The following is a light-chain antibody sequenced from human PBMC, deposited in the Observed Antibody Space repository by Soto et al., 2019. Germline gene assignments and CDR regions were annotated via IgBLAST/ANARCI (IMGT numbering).Light chain of an antibody. CDR3: QQRASWPLT. Sequence: EIVLTQSPATLSLSPGERATLSCRASQSLCSFLAWYQQKPGQAPRLLIYDISNRATGIPARFSGSGSGTDFTLTISSLEPEDFAVYFCQQRASWPLTFGGGTKVEIK. J-gene: IGKJ4*01. V-gene: IGKV3-11*01. CDR1: QSLCSF. CDR2: DIS.